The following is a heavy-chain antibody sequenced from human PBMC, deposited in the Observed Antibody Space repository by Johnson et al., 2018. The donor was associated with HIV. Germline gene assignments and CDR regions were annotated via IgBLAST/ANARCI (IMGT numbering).Heavy chain of an antibody. CDR3: AKDLGSARPAFDI. Sequence: VQLVESGGGLVKPGGSLRLSCAASGFTFDDYAMHWVRQAPGKGLEWVSGISWNSGSIGYADSVKGRFTISRDNAKNSLYLQMNSLRAEDTALYYCAKDLGSARPAFDIWGQGTMVTVSS. CDR1: GFTFDDYA. V-gene: IGHV3-9*01. J-gene: IGHJ3*02. D-gene: IGHD6-19*01. CDR2: ISWNSGSI.